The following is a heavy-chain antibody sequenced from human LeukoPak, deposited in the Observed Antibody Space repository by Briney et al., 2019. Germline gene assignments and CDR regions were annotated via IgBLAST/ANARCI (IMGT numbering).Heavy chain of an antibody. CDR1: GYRFTSYW. CDR3: AMTYSASWFGGY. D-gene: IGHD3-10*01. V-gene: IGHV5-51*01. J-gene: IGHJ4*02. Sequence: GESLKISCKGSGYRFTSYWIGWVRQMPGKGLEWMGIIYPGDSDTRYSPSFQGQVTISADKSTSTAYLQWSSLKASDTAVYFCAMTYSASWFGGYWGQGTLLTVSS. CDR2: IYPGDSDT.